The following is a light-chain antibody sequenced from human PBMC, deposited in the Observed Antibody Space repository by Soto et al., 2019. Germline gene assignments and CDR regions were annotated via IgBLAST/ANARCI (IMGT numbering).Light chain of an antibody. CDR3: SSYTSSTHYV. CDR2: EVT. V-gene: IGLV2-14*01. J-gene: IGLJ1*01. CDR1: SSDIDTYNY. Sequence: QSALTQPASVSGSPGQSITISCTGTSSDIDTYNYVSWYQQHPGKAPKLIIYEVTNRPSGVSNRFSGSKSGDTASLTISGLRAEDAADYYCSSYTSSTHYVFANGTKVTVL.